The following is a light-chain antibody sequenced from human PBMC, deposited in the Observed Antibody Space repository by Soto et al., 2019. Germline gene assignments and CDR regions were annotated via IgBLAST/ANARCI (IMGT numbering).Light chain of an antibody. Sequence: EIVMTQSPATLSVSPGERATLSCRASQSVSNNLAWYQKKPGQAPRRLIYGASTRATGIPARFSGSGSGTEFTLTISSLQSEDFAVYYCQQYNTWWTFGQGTRVEIK. V-gene: IGKV3-15*01. CDR2: GAS. J-gene: IGKJ1*01. CDR3: QQYNTWWT. CDR1: QSVSNN.